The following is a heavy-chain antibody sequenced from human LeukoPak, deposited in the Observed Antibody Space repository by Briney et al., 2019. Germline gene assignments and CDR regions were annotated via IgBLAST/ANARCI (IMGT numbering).Heavy chain of an antibody. CDR1: GGSISSYY. CDR2: IYHSGST. Sequence: SETLSLTCTVSGGSISSYYWSWIRHPPGKGLEWIGYIYHSGSTNYNPSLRGRVTISGDTSKNQFSLKLNSVTTADTAVYYCASSSSWYRYFDSWGQGTLVIVSS. J-gene: IGHJ4*02. V-gene: IGHV4-59*01. D-gene: IGHD6-13*01. CDR3: ASSSSWYRYFDS.